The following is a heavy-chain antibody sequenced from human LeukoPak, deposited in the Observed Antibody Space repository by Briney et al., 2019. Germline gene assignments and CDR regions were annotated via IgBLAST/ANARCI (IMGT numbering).Heavy chain of an antibody. CDR2: INPSGGST. CDR1: GYTFTSYY. D-gene: IGHD3-3*01. J-gene: IGHJ4*02. V-gene: IGHV1-46*01. CDR3: ARVHSITIFGVVMAPFDY. Sequence: ASVKVSCKASGYTFTSYYMHWVRQAPGQGLEWMGIINPSGGSTSYAQKFQGRVTMTTDTSTSTAYMELRSLRSDDTAVYYCARVHSITIFGVVMAPFDYWGQGTLVTVSS.